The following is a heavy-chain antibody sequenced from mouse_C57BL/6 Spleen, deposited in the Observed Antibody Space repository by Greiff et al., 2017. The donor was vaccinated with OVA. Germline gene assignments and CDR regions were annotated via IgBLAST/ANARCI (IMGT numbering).Heavy chain of an antibody. J-gene: IGHJ4*01. CDR3: ANYGSTPYYYAMDY. V-gene: IGHV1-82*01. Sequence: VQLVESGPELVKPGASVKISCKASGYAFSSSWMNWVKQRPGKGLEWIGRIYPGDGDTNYNGKFKGKATLTADKSSSTAYMQLSSLTSEDSAVYFCANYGSTPYYYAMDYWGQGTSVTVSS. CDR2: IYPGDGDT. D-gene: IGHD1-1*01. CDR1: GYAFSSSW.